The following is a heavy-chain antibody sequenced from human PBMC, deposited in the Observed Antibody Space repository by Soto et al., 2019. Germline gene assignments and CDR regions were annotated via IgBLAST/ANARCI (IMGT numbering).Heavy chain of an antibody. CDR3: ARDTMGTGWLGHFDY. J-gene: IGHJ4*02. CDR1: GYSISNNYY. D-gene: IGHD6-19*01. Sequence: PSETLSLTCAVSGYSISNNYYWAWIRQSPGKGLEWIGSIFHSGTTYSNPSLKSRVTISVETSKNQFSLKLASVTAADTAIYYCARDTMGTGWLGHFDYWGQGTTVTVSS. CDR2: IFHSGTT. V-gene: IGHV4-38-2*02.